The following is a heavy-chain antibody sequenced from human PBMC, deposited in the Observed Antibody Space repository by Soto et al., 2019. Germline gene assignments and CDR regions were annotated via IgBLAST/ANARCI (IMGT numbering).Heavy chain of an antibody. CDR3: ARASATVTTRYYYYMDV. D-gene: IGHD4-4*01. J-gene: IGHJ6*03. Sequence: PSETLSLTCAVYGGSFNGYYWSWIRQPPGKGLEWIGEINHSGSTNYNPSLKSRVTISVDTSKNQFSLKLSSVTAADTAVYYCARASATVTTRYYYYMDVWGKGTTVTVSS. CDR2: INHSGST. CDR1: GGSFNGYY. V-gene: IGHV4-34*01.